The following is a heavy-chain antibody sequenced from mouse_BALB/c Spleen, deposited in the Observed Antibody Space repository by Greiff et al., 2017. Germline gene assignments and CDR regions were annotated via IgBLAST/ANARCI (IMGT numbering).Heavy chain of an antibody. CDR1: GFSLTGYG. J-gene: IGHJ3*01. D-gene: IGHD2-14*01. CDR3: ASSSYYRFSWFAY. CDR2: IWGDGST. Sequence: VKLMESGPGLVAPSQSLSITCTVSGFSLTGYGVNWVRQPPGKGLEWLGMIWGDGSTDYNSALKSRLSISKDNSKSQVFLKMNSLQTDDTARYYCASSSYYRFSWFAYWGQGTLVTVSA. V-gene: IGHV2-6-7*01.